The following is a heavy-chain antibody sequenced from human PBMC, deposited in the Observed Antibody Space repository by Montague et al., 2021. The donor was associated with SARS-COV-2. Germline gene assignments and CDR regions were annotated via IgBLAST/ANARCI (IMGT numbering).Heavy chain of an antibody. Sequence: SLRLPCAASGFTFSTYWLFWVRQAPGKGLVWSSHINHDGSGTSYADSVEGRFTISRDNAKNTLYLQMNSLRVEDTAVYYCVRAPGSYSAFDLWGQGTTVTVSS. CDR1: GFTFSTYW. CDR3: VRAPGSYSAFDL. CDR2: INHDGSGT. J-gene: IGHJ3*01. V-gene: IGHV3-74*01. D-gene: IGHD1-26*01.